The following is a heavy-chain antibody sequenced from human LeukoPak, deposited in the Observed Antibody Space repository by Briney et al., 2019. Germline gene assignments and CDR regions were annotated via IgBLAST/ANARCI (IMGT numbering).Heavy chain of an antibody. Sequence: GASVKVSCKASGGTFSSYAISWVRRAPGQGLEWMGGIIPIFGTANYAQKFQGRVTITADESTSTAYMELSSLRSEDTAVYYCARVPQQLVLFDYWGQGTLVTVSS. J-gene: IGHJ4*02. D-gene: IGHD6-6*01. CDR2: IIPIFGTA. V-gene: IGHV1-69*13. CDR3: ARVPQQLVLFDY. CDR1: GGTFSSYA.